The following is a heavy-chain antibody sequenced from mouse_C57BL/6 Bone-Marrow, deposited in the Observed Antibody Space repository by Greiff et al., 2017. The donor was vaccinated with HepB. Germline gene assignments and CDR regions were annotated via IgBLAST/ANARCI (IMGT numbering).Heavy chain of an antibody. V-gene: IGHV1-82*01. CDR3: ARNPGYYGSSGYYFDY. J-gene: IGHJ2*01. Sequence: VQLKESGPELVKPGASVKISCKASGYSFSSSWMNWVKQRPGKGLEWIGRIYPGAGDTNYNGKFKGKATLTADKTSSTAYMQLSSLTSEDSAVYFCARNPGYYGSSGYYFDYWGQGTTLTVSS. CDR2: IYPGAGDT. CDR1: GYSFSSSW. D-gene: IGHD1-1*01.